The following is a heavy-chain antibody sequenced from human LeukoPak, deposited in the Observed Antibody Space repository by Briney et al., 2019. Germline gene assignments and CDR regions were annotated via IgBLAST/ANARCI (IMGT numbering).Heavy chain of an antibody. V-gene: IGHV3-21*01. CDR1: GFTFSNYS. Sequence: PGGSLRLSCAASGFTFSNYSMNWVRQAPGKGLEWVSSITSSGSYIYYADSVKGRFTISRDNAKNSLYLQMNSLRAEDTAVYYCARDLGYGDYFDYWGQGTLVTVSS. CDR3: ARDLGYGDYFDY. CDR2: ITSSGSYI. D-gene: IGHD3-16*01. J-gene: IGHJ4*02.